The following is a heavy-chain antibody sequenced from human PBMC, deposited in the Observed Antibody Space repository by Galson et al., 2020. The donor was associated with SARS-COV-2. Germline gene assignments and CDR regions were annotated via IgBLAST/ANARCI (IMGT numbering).Heavy chain of an antibody. Sequence: ASVKVSCKASGYTFSSYDINWVRQTTGQGLEWMGWMNPNSGNTGYAQNFQGRVTLTVNVSIDTAYMTLSTLTSDDTALYFCARGPRGIAVAGTRGYWFDPWGQGTLVTVSS. J-gene: IGHJ5*02. CDR1: GYTFSSYD. V-gene: IGHV1-8*02. D-gene: IGHD6-19*01. CDR3: ARGPRGIAVAGTRGYWFDP. CDR2: MNPNSGNT.